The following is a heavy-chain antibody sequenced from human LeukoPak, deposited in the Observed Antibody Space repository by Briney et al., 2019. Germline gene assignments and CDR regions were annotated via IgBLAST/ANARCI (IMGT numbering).Heavy chain of an antibody. CDR1: RFTVSSNY. CDR3: AREDSSGYLGFHDAFDI. J-gene: IGHJ3*02. D-gene: IGHD3-22*01. CDR2: IYSGGST. V-gene: IGHV3-53*01. Sequence: GGSLRLSCAASRFTVSSNYMSWVRQAPGKGLEWVSVIYSGGSTYYADSVKGRFAISRDNSKNTLYLQMNSLRAEDTAVYYCAREDSSGYLGFHDAFDIWGQGTMVTVSS.